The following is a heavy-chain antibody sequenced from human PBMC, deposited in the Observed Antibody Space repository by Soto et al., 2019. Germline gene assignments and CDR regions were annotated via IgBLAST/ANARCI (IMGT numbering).Heavy chain of an antibody. Sequence: QVQFVQSGAEVKKPGASVRVSCKASGYTFTDYYLHWVRQAPGQGLGWMGWINPITGDTKSTQKFQARVTMTRDTSIGTPSLELTSLTSDETAVYYWARVASFQDGMDVWGQGTTVAVS. D-gene: IGHD2-2*01. CDR1: GYTFTDYY. CDR2: INPITGDT. CDR3: ARVASFQDGMDV. V-gene: IGHV1-2*02. J-gene: IGHJ6*02.